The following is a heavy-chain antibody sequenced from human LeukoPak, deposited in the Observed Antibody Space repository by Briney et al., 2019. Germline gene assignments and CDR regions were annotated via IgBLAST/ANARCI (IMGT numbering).Heavy chain of an antibody. CDR1: GGSFTTHY. D-gene: IGHD3-10*01. J-gene: IGHJ3*01. CDR3: ASDSISINAFDA. V-gene: IGHV4-59*11. CDR2: ISYIGST. Sequence: PSETLSLTCTVSGGSFTTHYWSWIRQPPGKGLEWIGYISYIGSTNYNPSLKSRVTLSIDTSKNEVSLMLTSVTAADTAVYYCASDSISINAFDAWGQGTMVTVSS.